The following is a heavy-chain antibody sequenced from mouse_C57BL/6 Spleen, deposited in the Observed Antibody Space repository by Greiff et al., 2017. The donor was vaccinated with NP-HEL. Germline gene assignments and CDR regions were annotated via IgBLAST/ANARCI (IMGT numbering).Heavy chain of an antibody. V-gene: IGHV1-69*01. J-gene: IGHJ4*01. Sequence: QVQLQQPGAELVMPGASVKLSCKASGYTFTSYWMHWVKQRPGQGLEWIGEIDPSDSYTNYNQKFKGKSTWTVDKSSSTAYMQLSSLTSEDSAVYYCALIYYGYDGLAMDYWGQGTSVTVSS. D-gene: IGHD2-2*01. CDR1: GYTFTSYW. CDR3: ALIYYGYDGLAMDY. CDR2: IDPSDSYT.